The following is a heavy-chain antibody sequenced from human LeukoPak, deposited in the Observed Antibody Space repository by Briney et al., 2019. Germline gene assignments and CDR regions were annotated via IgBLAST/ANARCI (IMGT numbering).Heavy chain of an antibody. CDR1: GGSISSGSYY. V-gene: IGHV4-61*02. CDR2: IYTSGST. Sequence: SQTLSLTCTVSGGSISSGSYYWSWIRQPAGKGLEWIGRIYTSGSTNYNPSLKSRVTISVDRSKNQFSLKLSSVTAADTAVYYCAGSGVAAADFDYWGQGTLVTVSS. D-gene: IGHD6-13*01. J-gene: IGHJ4*02. CDR3: AGSGVAAADFDY.